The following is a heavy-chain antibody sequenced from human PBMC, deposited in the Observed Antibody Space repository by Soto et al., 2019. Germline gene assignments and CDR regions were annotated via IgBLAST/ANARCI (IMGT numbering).Heavy chain of an antibody. D-gene: IGHD6-25*01. CDR1: GFSFSNSE. CDR2: IGAGGDT. V-gene: IGHV3-13*01. Sequence: EEHLVESGGGLVQPGGSQRLSCAASGFSFSNSEFHWVRQVTGKGLEWVSAIGAGGDTYYADAVKGRFTISRENAKNSLYLQMNSLRDEDTAVYFCVREVLSSASYDWYFDLWGRGTLVTVSS. CDR3: VREVLSSASYDWYFDL. J-gene: IGHJ2*01.